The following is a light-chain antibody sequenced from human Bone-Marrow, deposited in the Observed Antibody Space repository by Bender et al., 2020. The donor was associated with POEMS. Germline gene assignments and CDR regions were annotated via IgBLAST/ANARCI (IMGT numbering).Light chain of an antibody. J-gene: IGLJ2*01. CDR2: DVS. V-gene: IGLV2-14*03. CDR3: SSYTSSTVV. Sequence: QSVLTQPPSVSGAPGQRVTISCTGTSSDVGVSNFVSWYQHHPGKAPKLMIYDVSNWPSGVSNRFSGSKSGNTASLTISGLQTEDEADYYCSSYTSSTVVFGGGTKLTVL. CDR1: SSDVGVSNF.